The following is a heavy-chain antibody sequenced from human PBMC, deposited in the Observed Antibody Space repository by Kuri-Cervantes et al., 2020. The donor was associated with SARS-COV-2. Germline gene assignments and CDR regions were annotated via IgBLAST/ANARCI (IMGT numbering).Heavy chain of an antibody. CDR1: GGSISSYY. J-gene: IGHJ4*02. Sequence: GSLRLSCTVSGGSISSYYWSWIRQPPGKGLEWIGYIYYSGSTNYNPSLKSRVTVSVDTSKNQFSLKLSSVTAADTAVYYCARVKDSSGYSFDYWGQGTLVTVSS. CDR3: ARVKDSSGYSFDY. D-gene: IGHD3-22*01. V-gene: IGHV4-59*12. CDR2: IYYSGST.